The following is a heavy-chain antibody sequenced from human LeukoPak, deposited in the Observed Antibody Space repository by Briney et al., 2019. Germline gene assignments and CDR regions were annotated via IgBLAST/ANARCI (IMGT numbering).Heavy chain of an antibody. J-gene: IGHJ5*02. CDR3: AKGRTGSYTTVPGGWFDP. V-gene: IGHV3-30*18. CDR1: GLTFSNYD. Sequence: GGSLRLSCAASGLTFSNYDMHWVRQAPGKGLEGGAVISYDGSNKYYADSVKGRFTISRDNSKNTLYLQMNSLRGEDTAVYYCAKGRTGSYTTVPGGWFDPWGQGTLVTVSS. CDR2: ISYDGSNK. D-gene: IGHD1-26*01.